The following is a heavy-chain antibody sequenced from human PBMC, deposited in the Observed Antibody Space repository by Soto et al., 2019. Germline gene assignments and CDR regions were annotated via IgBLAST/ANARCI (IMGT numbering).Heavy chain of an antibody. D-gene: IGHD2-2*01. J-gene: IGHJ4*02. CDR3: ATRGTSPFDF. CDR1: SGSISSTNW. Sequence: SETLSLTCAVSSGSISSTNWWNWVRQPPGKGLEWIGEIYHSGNTNYNPSLKSRVTISVDKSKNQFSLKLTSVTAADTAVYYCATRGTSPFDFWGQGTLVTLSS. V-gene: IGHV4-4*02. CDR2: IYHSGNT.